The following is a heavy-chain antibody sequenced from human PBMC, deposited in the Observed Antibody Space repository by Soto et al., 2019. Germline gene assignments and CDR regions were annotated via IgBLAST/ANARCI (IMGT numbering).Heavy chain of an antibody. J-gene: IGHJ4*02. Sequence: LRLSCTGSGFNFGNYAMSWVRQAPGKGPEWVGFIRSETYGGTPDYAASLRGRFTISRDDSKSIAYLEINSLQTDDTAVYYCTRYYYASSGYYVYWGQGTLVTVSS. CDR3: TRYYYASSGYYVY. CDR1: GFNFGNYA. CDR2: IRSETYGGTP. V-gene: IGHV3-49*04. D-gene: IGHD3-22*01.